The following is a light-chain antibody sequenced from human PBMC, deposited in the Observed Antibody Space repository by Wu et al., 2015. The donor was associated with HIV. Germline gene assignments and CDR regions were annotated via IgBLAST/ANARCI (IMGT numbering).Light chain of an antibody. CDR1: QSIDSY. CDR3: QQSYRSPTP. V-gene: IGKV1-39*01. J-gene: IGKJ3*01. Sequence: DIQLTQSPSPLSAYVGDRLTITCRSSQSIDSYVNWYQQKPGEAPKLLIYSTSRLQSGVPSRFSGGGSGTEFTLTIASLQPEDFATYYCQQSYRSPTPFGPGTKSGYET. CDR2: STS.